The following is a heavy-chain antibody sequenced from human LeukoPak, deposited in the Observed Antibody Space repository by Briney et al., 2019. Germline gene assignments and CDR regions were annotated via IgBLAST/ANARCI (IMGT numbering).Heavy chain of an antibody. CDR1: GYTFTGYY. CDR3: ARVSSSGDYYDN. J-gene: IGHJ4*02. V-gene: IGHV1-2*02. Sequence: ASVKVSCKASGYTFTGYYIHWVRQAPGQGLEWMGWINPNGGGTNYAQKFQGRVTMARDTSTSTAYMELGGLRYDETAVYYCARVSSSGDYYDNWGQGTLVTVSS. CDR2: INPNGGGT. D-gene: IGHD3-10*01.